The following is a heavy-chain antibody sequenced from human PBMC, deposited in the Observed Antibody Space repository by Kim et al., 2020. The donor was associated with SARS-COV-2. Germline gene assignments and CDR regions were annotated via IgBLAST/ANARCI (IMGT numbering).Heavy chain of an antibody. D-gene: IGHD3-16*01. CDR1: GFTFSSYA. V-gene: IGHV3-30-3*01. J-gene: IGHJ6*01. Sequence: GGSLRLSCAASGFTFSSYAIHWVRQAPGKGLEWVSAISNDGGTYNHADSVNGRFTISKDNSKNTQYLQMNSMRAEATALYYCARGAWSRRGGLNYCDYG. CDR3: ARGAWSRRGGLNYCDYG. CDR2: ISNDGGTY.